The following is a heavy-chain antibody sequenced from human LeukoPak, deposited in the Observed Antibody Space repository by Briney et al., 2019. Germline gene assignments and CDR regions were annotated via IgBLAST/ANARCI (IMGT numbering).Heavy chain of an antibody. CDR3: ARSLLVGATGGDY. D-gene: IGHD1-26*01. Sequence: GGSLRLSCAASGFTFTNYGMHWVRQAPGKGLEWVAVIWYDGSNKYYADSVKGRFTISRDNSKNTLYLQMNSLRAEDTAVYYCARSLLVGATGGDYWGQGTLVTVSS. J-gene: IGHJ4*02. V-gene: IGHV3-33*01. CDR1: GFTFTNYG. CDR2: IWYDGSNK.